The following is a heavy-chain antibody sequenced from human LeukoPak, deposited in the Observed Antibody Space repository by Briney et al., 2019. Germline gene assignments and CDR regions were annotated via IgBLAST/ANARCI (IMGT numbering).Heavy chain of an antibody. J-gene: IGHJ4*02. Sequence: PGGSLRLSCAASGFTFSSYAMSWVRQAPGKGLEGVSAISGSGGSTYYADSVKGRFTISRDNSKNTLYLQMNSLRAEDAAVYYCAKFRVVPAAIRRGFDYWGQGTLVTVSS. D-gene: IGHD2-2*02. CDR3: AKFRVVPAAIRRGFDY. CDR1: GFTFSSYA. CDR2: ISGSGGST. V-gene: IGHV3-23*01.